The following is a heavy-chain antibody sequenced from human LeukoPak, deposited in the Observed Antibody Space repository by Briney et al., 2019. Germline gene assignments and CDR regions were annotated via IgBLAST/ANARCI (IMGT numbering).Heavy chain of an antibody. D-gene: IGHD3-3*01. CDR3: ARVGRLNTIFGVVITAYDY. V-gene: IGHV3-64*01. Sequence: GGSLRLSRAASGFTFSSYAMHWVRQAPGKGLEYVSAISSNGGSTYYANSVKGRFTISRDNSKNTLYLQMGSLRAEDMAVYYCARVGRLNTIFGVVITAYDYWGQGTLVTVSS. CDR1: GFTFSSYA. CDR2: ISSNGGST. J-gene: IGHJ4*02.